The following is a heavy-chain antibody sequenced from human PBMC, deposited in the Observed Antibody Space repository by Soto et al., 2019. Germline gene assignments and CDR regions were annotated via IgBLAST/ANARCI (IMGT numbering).Heavy chain of an antibody. CDR1: GYSMTRGYP. J-gene: IGHJ5*02. CDR3: ARDNPASEGWNALLGWFDP. Sequence: SETLSLTCAVSGYSMTRGYPWGCLRQPPGKGLGGLGRTCHTGRTYHNPSLKSRGTMSVDTSKNQFSLRLTSVTAVETAVYFCARDNPASEGWNALLGWFDPLGQGALVTVSS. CDR2: TCHTGRT. D-gene: IGHD1-1*01. V-gene: IGHV4-38-2*02.